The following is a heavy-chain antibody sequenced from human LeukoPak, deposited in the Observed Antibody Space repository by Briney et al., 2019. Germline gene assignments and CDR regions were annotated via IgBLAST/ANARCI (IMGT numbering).Heavy chain of an antibody. CDR2: ISSNGGST. V-gene: IGHV3-64*01. CDR1: GFTFNSYA. D-gene: IGHD2-2*01. CDR3: ARALVGSAANYYYYGMDV. J-gene: IGHJ6*02. Sequence: GGSLRLSCAASGFTFNSYAMHWVRQAPGKGLEYVSAISSNGGSTYYANSVKGRFTISRDNSKNTVYLQMGSLRAEDMAVYYCARALVGSAANYYYYGMDVWDQGTTVTVSS.